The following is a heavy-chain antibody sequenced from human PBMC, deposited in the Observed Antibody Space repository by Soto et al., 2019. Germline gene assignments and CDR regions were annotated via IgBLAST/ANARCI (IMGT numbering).Heavy chain of an antibody. CDR2: ISYDGNNE. CDR3: AKDLASFNWNDPDFYFGVDV. Sequence: PGGSLRLSCAASGFTFSSYGVHWVCQAPGKGLEWVAVISYDGNNEYYADSVKGRFTISRDNSKKKLFLQMNSLRVDDTAVYYCAKDLASFNWNDPDFYFGVDVWGQGTTVTVSS. J-gene: IGHJ6*02. CDR1: GFTFSSYG. D-gene: IGHD1-1*01. V-gene: IGHV3-30*18.